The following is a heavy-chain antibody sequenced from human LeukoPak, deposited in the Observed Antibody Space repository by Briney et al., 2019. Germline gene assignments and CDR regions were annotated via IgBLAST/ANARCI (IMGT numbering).Heavy chain of an antibody. Sequence: GGSLRLSCEASGFSLSSYSMNWVRQDPGKGLEWVSYISSSSSTIYHADSVKGRFTISRDDAKNSLDLQVNSLRDEDTAVYYCAREGDSSGPSVGLDYWGQGTLVTVSS. J-gene: IGHJ4*02. V-gene: IGHV3-48*02. D-gene: IGHD3-22*01. CDR1: GFSLSSYS. CDR3: AREGDSSGPSVGLDY. CDR2: ISSSSSTI.